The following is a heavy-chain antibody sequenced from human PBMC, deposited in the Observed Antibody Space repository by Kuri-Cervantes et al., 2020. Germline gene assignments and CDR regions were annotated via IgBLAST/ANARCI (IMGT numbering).Heavy chain of an antibody. V-gene: IGHV3-30-3*01. CDR2: ISYDGSNK. CDR3: AKVRSALPDDY. CDR1: GFTFSNYA. J-gene: IGHJ4*02. D-gene: IGHD2-15*01. Sequence: GESLKISCAASGFTFSNYAVQWVRQAPGKGLEWVAAISYDGSNKYYADSVKGRFTISRDNSKNTLYLQMNSLRAEDTAVYYCAKVRSALPDDYWGQGTLVTVSS.